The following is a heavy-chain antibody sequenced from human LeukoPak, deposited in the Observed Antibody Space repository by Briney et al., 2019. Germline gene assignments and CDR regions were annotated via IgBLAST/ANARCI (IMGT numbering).Heavy chain of an antibody. CDR1: GGSISSSSYY. CDR3: ARGAYYYDSSGYYSSFDY. V-gene: IGHV4-61*10. D-gene: IGHD3-22*01. Sequence: SETLSLTCTVSGGSISSSSYYWSWIRQPAGKGLEWIGYIYYSGSTNYNPSLKSRVTISVDTSKNQFSLKLSSVTAADTAVYYCARGAYYYDSSGYYSSFDYWGQGTLVTVSS. CDR2: IYYSGST. J-gene: IGHJ4*02.